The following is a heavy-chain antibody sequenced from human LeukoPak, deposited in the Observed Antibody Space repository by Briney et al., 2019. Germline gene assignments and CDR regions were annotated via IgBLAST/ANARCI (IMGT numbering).Heavy chain of an antibody. D-gene: IGHD3-10*01. CDR2: IKQDGSEK. CDR1: GFTFSSYW. V-gene: IGHV3-7*01. CDR3: ARDLFYYGSGSYYNPG. Sequence: GGSLRLSCAASGFTFSSYWMSWVRQAPGKGLEWVANIKQDGSEKYYVDSVKGRFTISRDNAKNSLYLQMNSLRAEDTAVYYCARDLFYYGSGSYYNPGWGQGTLVTVSS. J-gene: IGHJ4*02.